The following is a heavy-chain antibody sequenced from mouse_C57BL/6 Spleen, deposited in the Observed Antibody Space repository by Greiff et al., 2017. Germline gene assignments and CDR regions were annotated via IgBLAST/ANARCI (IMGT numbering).Heavy chain of an antibody. CDR1: GYTFTDYN. V-gene: IGHV1-22*01. J-gene: IGHJ3*01. Sequence: EVKLVESGPELVKPGASVKMSCKASGYTFTDYNMHWVKQSHGKSLEWIGYINPNNGGTSYNQKFKGKATLTVNKSSSTAYMELRSLTSEDSAVYYCARSAGNWAWFAYWGQGTLVTVSA. D-gene: IGHD1-1*01. CDR2: INPNNGGT. CDR3: ARSAGNWAWFAY.